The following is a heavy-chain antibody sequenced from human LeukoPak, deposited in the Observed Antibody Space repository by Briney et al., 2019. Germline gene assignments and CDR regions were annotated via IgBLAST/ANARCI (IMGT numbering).Heavy chain of an antibody. Sequence: PGGSLRLSCAASGFTFSNAWMSWVRQAPGKGLEWVGHIKNKIDGGTTDYAAPVKGRFTISRDDSKNTLYLQKNSLKTEDTAVYYCTTDYYDSSGYYYVFDYWGQGTLVTVSS. V-gene: IGHV3-15*01. CDR1: GFTFSNAW. J-gene: IGHJ4*02. D-gene: IGHD3-22*01. CDR3: TTDYYDSSGYYYVFDY. CDR2: IKNKIDGGTT.